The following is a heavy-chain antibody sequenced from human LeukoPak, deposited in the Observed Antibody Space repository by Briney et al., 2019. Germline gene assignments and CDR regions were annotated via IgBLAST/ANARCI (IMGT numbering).Heavy chain of an antibody. V-gene: IGHV4-39*02. Sequence: SETLSLTCTVSGGSISSNSYYWGWIRQPPGKGLKWIGSIYYSGSTYYNPSLKSRVTISVDTSKNQFSLKLNSVTAADTAVYYCARDLRLESTVMNYWGQGTLVTVSS. CDR2: IYYSGST. CDR1: GGSISSNSYY. J-gene: IGHJ4*02. CDR3: ARDLRLESTVMNY. D-gene: IGHD4-17*01.